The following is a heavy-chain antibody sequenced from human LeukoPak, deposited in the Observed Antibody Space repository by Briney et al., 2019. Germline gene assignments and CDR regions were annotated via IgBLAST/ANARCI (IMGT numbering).Heavy chain of an antibody. CDR3: AREYVLAVAGTNYYYGKDV. CDR2: IGTAGDT. Sequence: GGSLRLSCEASGFTLSNYDMHWVRQRPGKGLEWVSAIGTAGDTFYAESVKGRFTISRESAMNSLNLQMNSLRGGDTAVYYCAREYVLAVAGTNYYYGKDVWGQGTAVTVSS. CDR1: GFTLSNYD. D-gene: IGHD6-19*01. J-gene: IGHJ6*02. V-gene: IGHV3-13*01.